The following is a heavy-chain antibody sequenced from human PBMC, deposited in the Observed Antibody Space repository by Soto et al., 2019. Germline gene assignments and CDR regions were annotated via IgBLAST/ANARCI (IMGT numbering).Heavy chain of an antibody. CDR1: GFTFSAHY. D-gene: IGHD3-3*01. V-gene: IGHV3-72*01. J-gene: IGHJ4*02. CDR2: TRNKANSYTT. CDR3: AKDRPSRSTIFGVARTEVY. Sequence: GGSLRLSCAASGFTFSAHYMDWVRQAPGKGLEWVGRTRNKANSYTTEYAASVKGRFTISRDDSKNSLYLQMNSLKTEDTAVYYCAKDRPSRSTIFGVARTEVYWGRGTLVPVSS.